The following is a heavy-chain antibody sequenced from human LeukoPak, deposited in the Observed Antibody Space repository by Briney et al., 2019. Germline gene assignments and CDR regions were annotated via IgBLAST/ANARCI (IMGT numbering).Heavy chain of an antibody. V-gene: IGHV3-30-3*01. CDR1: GFTFSSYA. CDR2: ISYDGSNK. D-gene: IGHD3-3*01. CDR3: ARDPYDFWSGYQDY. J-gene: IGHJ4*02. Sequence: GGSLRLSCAASGFTFSSYAMHRVRQAPGKGLEWVAVISYDGSNKYYADSVKGRFTISRDNSKNTLYLQMNSLRAEDTAVYYCARDPYDFWSGYQDYWGQGTLVTVSS.